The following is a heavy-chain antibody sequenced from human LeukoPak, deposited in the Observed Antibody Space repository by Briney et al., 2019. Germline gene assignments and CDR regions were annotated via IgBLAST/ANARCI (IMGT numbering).Heavy chain of an antibody. D-gene: IGHD3-10*01. CDR3: AKEGDYYGSGSYRDGFGI. V-gene: IGHV3-30*04. J-gene: IGHJ3*02. CDR2: ISYDGSNK. CDR1: GFTFSSYA. Sequence: GRSLRLSCAASGFTFSSYAMHWVRQAPGKGLEWVAVISYDGSNKYYADSVKGRFTISRDSFKNTLYLQMNSLRPEDTAVYYCAKEGDYYGSGSYRDGFGIWGQGTRATVSS.